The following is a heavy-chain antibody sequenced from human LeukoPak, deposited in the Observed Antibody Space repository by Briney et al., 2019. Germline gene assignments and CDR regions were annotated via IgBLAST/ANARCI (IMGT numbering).Heavy chain of an antibody. CDR2: INHSGST. V-gene: IGHV4-34*01. CDR3: ASPGSGRHAFDI. D-gene: IGHD3-10*01. CDR1: GGSFSGYY. Sequence: SETLSLTCAVYGGSFSGYYWSWIRQPPGKGLEWIGEINHSGSTNYNPSLKSRVTISVDTSKNQFSLKLSSVTAADTAVYYCASPGSGRHAFDIWGQGTMDTVSS. J-gene: IGHJ3*02.